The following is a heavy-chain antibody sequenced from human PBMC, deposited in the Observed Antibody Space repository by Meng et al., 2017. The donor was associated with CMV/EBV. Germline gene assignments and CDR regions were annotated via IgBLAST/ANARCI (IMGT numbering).Heavy chain of an antibody. D-gene: IGHD3-3*01. CDR1: TFTLSNHD. CDR3: TKDQGISGYSMDV. V-gene: IGHV3-48*03. J-gene: IGHJ6*02. CDR2: INRGDSVI. Sequence: GESLKISCSSSTFTLSNHDMNWVRQAPGKGLEWLSHINRGDSVIAYADSVRGRFTISRDIAKNSLYLQMNSLRVEDTALYYCTKDQGISGYSMDVWGQGITVTVSS.